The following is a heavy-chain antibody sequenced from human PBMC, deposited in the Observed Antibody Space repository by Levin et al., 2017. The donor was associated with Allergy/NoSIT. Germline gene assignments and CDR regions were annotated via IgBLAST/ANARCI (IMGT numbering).Heavy chain of an antibody. CDR3: AKDLFAAAGTAFDY. Sequence: GGSLRLSCAASGFTFSSYGMHWVRQAPGKGLEWVAVISYDGSNKYYADSVKGRFTISRDNSKNTLYLQMNSLRAEDTAVYYCAKDLFAAAGTAFDYWGQGTLVTVS. CDR2: ISYDGSNK. J-gene: IGHJ4*02. CDR1: GFTFSSYG. V-gene: IGHV3-30*18. D-gene: IGHD6-13*01.